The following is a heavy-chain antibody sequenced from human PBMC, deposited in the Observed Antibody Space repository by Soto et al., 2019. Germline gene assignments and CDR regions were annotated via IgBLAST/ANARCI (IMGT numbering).Heavy chain of an antibody. D-gene: IGHD3-9*01. CDR2: IYWDDSK. J-gene: IGHJ4*02. CDR1: GFSHSTSGVG. V-gene: IGHV2-5*02. Sequence: QITLKESGPTLVRPTQTLTLTCAFSGFSHSTSGVGVGWIRQPPGKALEWLAGIYWDDSKHYRPSLRSRLTITKDTSKNQVVLTMTNMDPIDTGTYYCAHKGPEDWPLDYWGQGTLVTVSS. CDR3: AHKGPEDWPLDY.